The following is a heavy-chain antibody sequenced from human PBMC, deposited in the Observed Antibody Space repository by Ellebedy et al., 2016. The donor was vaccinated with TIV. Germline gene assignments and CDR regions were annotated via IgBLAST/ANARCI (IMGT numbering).Heavy chain of an antibody. CDR3: ARDMAWGNERMNDAFDI. D-gene: IGHD7-27*01. J-gene: IGHJ3*02. V-gene: IGHV3-48*04. Sequence: GESLKISCAASGFTFSPYSMNWVRQAPGKGLEWVSYISGSRLTKFYADSVKGRFTISRDNAESSLYLQMNSLTVEDTAVYYCARDMAWGNERMNDAFDIWGQGTMVTVSS. CDR1: GFTFSPYS. CDR2: ISGSRLTK.